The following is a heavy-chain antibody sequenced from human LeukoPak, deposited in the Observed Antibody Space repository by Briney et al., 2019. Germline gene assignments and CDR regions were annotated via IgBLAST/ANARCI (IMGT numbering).Heavy chain of an antibody. V-gene: IGHV1-18*01. D-gene: IGHD3-9*01. CDR3: AREWNYDILTGYYYAFDI. CDR1: GYTLTSYG. CDR2: ISAYNGNT. Sequence: ASVKVSCKASGYTLTSYGISWVRQAPGQGLEWMGWISAYNGNTNYAQKLQGRVTMTTDTSTSTAYMELRSLRSDGTAVYYCAREWNYDILTGYYYAFDIWGQGTMVTVSS. J-gene: IGHJ3*02.